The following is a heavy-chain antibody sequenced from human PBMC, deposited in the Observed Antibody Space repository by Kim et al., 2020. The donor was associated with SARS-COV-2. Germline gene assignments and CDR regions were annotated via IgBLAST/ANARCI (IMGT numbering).Heavy chain of an antibody. J-gene: IGHJ6*02. D-gene: IGHD3-16*01. Sequence: QKFQGRVTRTRDTYTSTVYMELSSLRSEDTAVYYCARNPLTLYYYYGMDVWGQGTTVTVSS. CDR3: ARNPLTLYYYYGMDV. V-gene: IGHV1-46*01.